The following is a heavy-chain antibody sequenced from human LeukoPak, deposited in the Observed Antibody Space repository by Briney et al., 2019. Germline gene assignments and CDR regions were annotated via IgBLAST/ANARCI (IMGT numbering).Heavy chain of an antibody. CDR2: ISSSGSTI. V-gene: IGHV3-48*03. J-gene: IGHJ6*03. CDR3: ARIAMAGSYYMDV. Sequence: GGSLRLSCAASGFTFSSYEMNWVRQAPGKGLEWVSYISSSGSTIYYADSVKGRSTISRDNAKNSLYLQMNSLRAEDTAVYYCARIAMAGSYYMDVWGKGTTVTISS. D-gene: IGHD6-19*01. CDR1: GFTFSSYE.